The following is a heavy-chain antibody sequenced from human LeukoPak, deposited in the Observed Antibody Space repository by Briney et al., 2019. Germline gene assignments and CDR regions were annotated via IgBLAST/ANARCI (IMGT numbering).Heavy chain of an antibody. CDR1: GYTFTGYY. CDR3: AKQPVEPAAMEANDAFDI. D-gene: IGHD2-2*01. V-gene: IGHV1-2*02. J-gene: IGHJ3*02. Sequence: ASVKVSCKASGYTFTGYYMHWVRQAPGQGLEWMGWINPNSGGTNYAQKFQGRVTMTRDTSISTAYMELSRLRSDDTAVYYCAKQPVEPAAMEANDAFDIWGQGTMVTVSS. CDR2: INPNSGGT.